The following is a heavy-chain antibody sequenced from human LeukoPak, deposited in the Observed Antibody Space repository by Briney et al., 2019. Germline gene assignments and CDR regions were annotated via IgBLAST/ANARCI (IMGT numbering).Heavy chain of an antibody. Sequence: SVKVSCKASGGTFSSYAISWARQAPGQGLEWMGRIIPIFGTANYAQKFQGRVTITTDESTSTAYMELSSLRSEDTAVYYCARARIVVVVAATQGYFDLWGRGTLVTVSS. V-gene: IGHV1-69*05. J-gene: IGHJ2*01. D-gene: IGHD2-15*01. CDR1: GGTFSSYA. CDR3: ARARIVVVVAATQGYFDL. CDR2: IIPIFGTA.